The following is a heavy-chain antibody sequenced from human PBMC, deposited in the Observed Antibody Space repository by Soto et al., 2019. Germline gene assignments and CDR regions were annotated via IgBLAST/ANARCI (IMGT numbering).Heavy chain of an antibody. CDR2: IDPSGTT. V-gene: IGHV4-4*07. CDR3: ASLGRNYYNGMDV. CDR1: GASIRTYF. Sequence: QVQLQESGPGLVKPSETLSLTCTVSGASIRTYFWTWIRQSAGEGLEWLGRIDPSGTTTSNPSLQRRLTMSLDTSTNQFSLTLPSVTAADTAVYFCASLGRNYYNGMDVWGQGTTVIVSS. J-gene: IGHJ6*02.